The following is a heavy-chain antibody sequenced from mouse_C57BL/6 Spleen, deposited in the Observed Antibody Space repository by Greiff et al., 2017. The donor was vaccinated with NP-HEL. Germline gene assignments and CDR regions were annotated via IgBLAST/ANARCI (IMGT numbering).Heavy chain of an antibody. J-gene: IGHJ2*01. V-gene: IGHV14-1*01. D-gene: IGHD2-2*01. CDR2: IDPEDGDT. CDR3: TKEGSTMVTTGYFDY. CDR1: GFNIKDYY. Sequence: DVKLVESGAELVRPGASVKLSCTASGFNIKDYYMHWVKQRPEQGLEWIGRIDPEDGDTEYAPKFQGKATMTADTSSNTAYLQLSSLTSEDTAVYYCTKEGSTMVTTGYFDYWGQGTTLTVSS.